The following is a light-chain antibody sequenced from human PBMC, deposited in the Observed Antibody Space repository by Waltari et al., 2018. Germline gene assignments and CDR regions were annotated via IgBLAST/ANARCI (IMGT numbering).Light chain of an antibody. V-gene: IGLV3-21*03. CDR3: QVWDGNSDQPI. CDR2: DES. CDR1: EFLTRR. Sequence: VLPQSPSVSVAPGKTARINCEVNEFLTRRVHWYQQMPGQAPALGVFDESDWPSGIPGRFSASNSENVATLTISRVEAEDEADYFCQVWDGNSDQPIFGGWTKLTVL. J-gene: IGLJ2*01.